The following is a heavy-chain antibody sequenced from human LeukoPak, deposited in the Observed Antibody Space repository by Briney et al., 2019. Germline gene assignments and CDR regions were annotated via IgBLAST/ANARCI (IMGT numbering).Heavy chain of an antibody. Sequence: ASVKVSCKASGGTFSSYAISWVRQAPGQGLEWMGGIIPIFGTANYAQKFQGRVTITADESTSTAYMELSSLRSEDTAVYYCARRRYYDYVWGSFDYWGQGTLVTVSS. D-gene: IGHD3-16*01. CDR2: IIPIFGTA. CDR3: ARRRYYDYVWGSFDY. J-gene: IGHJ4*02. CDR1: GGTFSSYA. V-gene: IGHV1-69*13.